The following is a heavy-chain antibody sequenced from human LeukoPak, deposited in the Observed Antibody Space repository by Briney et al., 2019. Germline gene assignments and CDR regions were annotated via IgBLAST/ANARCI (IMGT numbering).Heavy chain of an antibody. CDR1: GGSIRGYY. D-gene: IGHD4-17*01. Sequence: SETLSLTCTVSGGSIRGYYWSWIRQPPGKGLEWIGYIYHTGSTNYNPTLKSRVTISVDTSKNQYSLKLDSVTAADTAVYYCATYLGSNVDYYFDSWGQGTLGTVSS. J-gene: IGHJ4*02. CDR3: ATYLGSNVDYYFDS. CDR2: IYHTGST. V-gene: IGHV4-59*13.